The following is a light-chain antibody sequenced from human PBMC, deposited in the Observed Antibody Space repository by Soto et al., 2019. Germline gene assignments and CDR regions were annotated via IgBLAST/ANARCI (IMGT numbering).Light chain of an antibody. CDR2: GAS. Sequence: EIVLTQSPGTLSLSPGERATLSCRASQSVSSSYLAWYQQKPGQAPRLLIYGASSRATGIPDRFSGSGSGTDCTLTISRLEPEDFAVYYCHQYGSSQFTFGPGTKVDIK. CDR3: HQYGSSQFT. CDR1: QSVSSSY. V-gene: IGKV3-20*01. J-gene: IGKJ3*01.